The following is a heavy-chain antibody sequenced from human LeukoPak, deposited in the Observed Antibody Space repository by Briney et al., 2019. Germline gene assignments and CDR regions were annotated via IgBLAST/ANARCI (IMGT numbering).Heavy chain of an antibody. V-gene: IGHV3-11*01. Sequence: GGSLRLSCAASGFTFSDYYMSWIRQAPGKGLEWVSYISSSGSTIYYADSVKGRFTISRDNAKNSLYLQMSGLRAEDTAVYYCARDIAVAGSMSPYFDYWGQGTLVTVSS. CDR1: GFTFSDYY. J-gene: IGHJ4*02. CDR3: ARDIAVAGSMSPYFDY. CDR2: ISSSGSTI. D-gene: IGHD6-19*01.